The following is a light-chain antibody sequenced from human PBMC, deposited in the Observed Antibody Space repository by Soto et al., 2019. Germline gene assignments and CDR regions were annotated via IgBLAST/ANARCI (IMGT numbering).Light chain of an antibody. CDR1: QSVSSRY. Sequence: EIVLTQSPGTLSLSPGERATLSCRASQSVSSRYLAWYQQKPGQAPRLPIYGASSRATGIPNRFSGSGSGTDFTLTISRLEPEDFAVYYCQQYGTSPPITFGQGTRLEI. J-gene: IGKJ5*01. V-gene: IGKV3-20*01. CDR3: QQYGTSPPIT. CDR2: GAS.